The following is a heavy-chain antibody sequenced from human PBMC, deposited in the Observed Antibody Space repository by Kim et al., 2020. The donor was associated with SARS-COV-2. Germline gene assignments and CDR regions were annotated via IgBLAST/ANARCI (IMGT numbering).Heavy chain of an antibody. Sequence: GGSLRLSCVASGFTFSSYAMSWVRQAPGKGLEWVSIIYSDSSSTYYADSVKGRFTISRDNSKNTLYVQINSLRVEDTAVYYCAKGYSSSWLRWFDPWGQGTLVTVSS. CDR1: GFTFSSYA. V-gene: IGHV3-23*03. CDR2: IYSDSSST. CDR3: AKGYSSSWLRWFDP. D-gene: IGHD6-13*01. J-gene: IGHJ5*02.